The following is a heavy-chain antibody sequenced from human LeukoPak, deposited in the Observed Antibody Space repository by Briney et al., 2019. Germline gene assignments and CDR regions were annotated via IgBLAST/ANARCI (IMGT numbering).Heavy chain of an antibody. CDR1: GFSFNTYW. CDR2: VKSDGSET. CDR3: TRGGSSRFDY. Sequence: GGSLRLSCAASGFSFNTYWMSWVRQAPGKGLEWVATVKSDGSETYYVDSVKGRFTISRDNAKNSLFLQMNSLRAEDTALYYCTRGGSSRFDYWGQGTLVTVSS. V-gene: IGHV3-7*01. J-gene: IGHJ4*02.